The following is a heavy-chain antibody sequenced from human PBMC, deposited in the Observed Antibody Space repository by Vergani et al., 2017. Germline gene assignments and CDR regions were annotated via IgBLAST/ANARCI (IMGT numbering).Heavy chain of an antibody. J-gene: IGHJ3*02. V-gene: IGHV3-30*02. CDR1: GFSFNTYG. CDR2: IGYDGRIK. Sequence: QVQLVETGGGVVQPGGSLRLYCATSGFSFNTYGAHWVRQAPGKGLEWVAFIGYDGRIKYNVDSVKGRFTISRDTSKKTLSLQMRSLRADDTAVYYCTTDNQQSSLGHCSVTNCYGGVFDIWGQGTVVTVSS. D-gene: IGHD2-15*01. CDR3: TTDNQQSSLGHCSVTNCYGGVFDI.